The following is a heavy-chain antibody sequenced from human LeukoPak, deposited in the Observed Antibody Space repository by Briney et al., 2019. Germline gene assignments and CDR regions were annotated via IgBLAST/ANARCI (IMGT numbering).Heavy chain of an antibody. CDR1: GYSFTSYW. CDR3: ARQGRDYAVPYYFDY. V-gene: IGHV5-51*01. CDR2: IYPGDSDT. Sequence: KGGESLKISCKGSGYSFTSYWIGWVRQMPGKGLEWMGIIYPGDSDTRYSPSFQGQVTISADKSISTAYLQWGSLKASDTAMYYCARQGRDYAVPYYFDYWGQGTLVTVSS. D-gene: IGHD4-17*01. J-gene: IGHJ4*02.